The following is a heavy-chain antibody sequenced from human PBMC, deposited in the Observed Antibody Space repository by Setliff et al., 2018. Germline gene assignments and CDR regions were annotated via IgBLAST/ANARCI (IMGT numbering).Heavy chain of an antibody. D-gene: IGHD3-22*01. CDR2: VYYSGSA. CDR3: ARGRYFESSSYYFPFDY. Sequence: PSETLSLTCTVSGGSISTYYWSWIRQSPGKGLEWIGYVYYSGSATYNPSLKSRVTISIDSSKNQMSLRMTSVTAADTAVYYCARGRYFESSSYYFPFDYWGLGTLVTVSS. CDR1: GGSISTYY. J-gene: IGHJ4*02. V-gene: IGHV4-59*12.